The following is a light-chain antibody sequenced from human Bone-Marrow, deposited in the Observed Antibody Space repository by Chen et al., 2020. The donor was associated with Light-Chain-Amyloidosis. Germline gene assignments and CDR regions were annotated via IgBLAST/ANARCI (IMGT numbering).Light chain of an antibody. CDR3: QVWDRSSDRPV. V-gene: IGLV3-21*02. CDR1: NIRSTN. Sequence: SYVLTQQSSVPVAPGPTATIARGGNNIRSTNVHWYQQTPGQAPLLVVYYDSDRPSGIPERLSGSNSGNTATLTISRVEAGDEADYYCQVWDRSSDRPVFGGGTKLTVL. CDR2: YDS. J-gene: IGLJ3*02.